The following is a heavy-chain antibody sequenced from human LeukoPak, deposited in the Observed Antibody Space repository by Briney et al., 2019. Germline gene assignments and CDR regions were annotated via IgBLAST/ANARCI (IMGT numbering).Heavy chain of an antibody. Sequence: NPSETLSLTCTVSGGSISSSSYYWGWIRQPPGKGLEWIGSIYYSGSTYYNPSLKSRVTISVDTSKNQFSLKLSSVTAADTAVYYCATNPITTTPNYFDYWGQGTLVTVSS. CDR2: IYYSGST. V-gene: IGHV4-39*01. D-gene: IGHD1-14*01. CDR1: GGSISSSSYY. CDR3: ATNPITTTPNYFDY. J-gene: IGHJ4*02.